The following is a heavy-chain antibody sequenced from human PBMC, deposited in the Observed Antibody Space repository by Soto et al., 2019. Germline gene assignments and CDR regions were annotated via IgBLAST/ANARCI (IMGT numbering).Heavy chain of an antibody. Sequence: ASVKVSCKASGYTFTSYGINWVRQATGQGLEWMGWMNPNSGNTGYAQKFQGRVTMTRNTSISTAYMELSSLRSEDTAVYYCAITKGTGTTGTTRLWYWGQGTLVTVSS. D-gene: IGHD1-1*01. V-gene: IGHV1-8*02. CDR1: GYTFTSYG. CDR3: AITKGTGTTGTTRLWY. CDR2: MNPNSGNT. J-gene: IGHJ4*02.